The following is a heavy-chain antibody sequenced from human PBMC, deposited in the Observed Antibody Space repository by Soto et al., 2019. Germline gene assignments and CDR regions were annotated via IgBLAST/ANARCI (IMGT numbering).Heavy chain of an antibody. CDR1: GGSISTVDYW. CDR2: IYDGGRT. J-gene: IGHJ4*02. D-gene: IGHD7-27*01. Sequence: QVQLQESGPGLVKPSQTLSLTCTVSGGSISTVDYWWSWIRQSPDMGLEWIGHIYDGGRTYNNPSLESRVTRYGDTSKSQLSRPLSSVSAADTAVYYCARGPSGDKVDSWGQGTLVTASS. V-gene: IGHV4-30-4*01. CDR3: ARGPSGDKVDS.